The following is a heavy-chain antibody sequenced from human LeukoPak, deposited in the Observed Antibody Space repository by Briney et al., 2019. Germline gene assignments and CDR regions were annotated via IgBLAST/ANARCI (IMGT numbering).Heavy chain of an antibody. J-gene: IGHJ4*02. V-gene: IGHV4-34*01. Sequence: ASETLSLTCAVYGGSFSGYYWSWIRQPPGKGLEWIGEINHSGSTNYNPSLKSRVTISVDTSKNQFSLKLSSVTAADTAVYYCARGGRGYCSGGSCYPRYFDYWGQGTLVTVSS. CDR1: GGSFSGYY. CDR3: ARGGRGYCSGGSCYPRYFDY. CDR2: INHSGST. D-gene: IGHD2-15*01.